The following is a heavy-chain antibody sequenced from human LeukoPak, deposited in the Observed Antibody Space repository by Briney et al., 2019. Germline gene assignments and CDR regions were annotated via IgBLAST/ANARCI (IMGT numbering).Heavy chain of an antibody. D-gene: IGHD6-19*01. CDR1: GGSFSGYY. CDR3: AKTVAGYWYFDL. J-gene: IGHJ2*01. Sequence: SETLSLTCAVYGGSFSGYYWSWLRQPPGKGLEWIGEINHSGSTNYNPSLKSRVTISVDPSKNQFSLKLNSVTAADTAVYYCAKTVAGYWYFDLWGRGTLVTVSS. CDR2: INHSGST. V-gene: IGHV4-34*01.